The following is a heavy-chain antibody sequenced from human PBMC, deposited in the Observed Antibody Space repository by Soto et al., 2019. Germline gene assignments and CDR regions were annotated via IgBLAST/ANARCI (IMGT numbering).Heavy chain of an antibody. Sequence: GESLKISCKGSGYSFAGYWITWVRQKPGKGLEWMGRIDPSDSQTYYSPSFRGHVTISFTKSITTVFLQWSSLRASDTAMYYCARQIYGSDTGPNFQYYFDSWGQGTPVTVSS. D-gene: IGHD5-18*01. V-gene: IGHV5-10-1*01. CDR3: ARQIYGSDTGPNFQYYFDS. CDR2: IDPSDSQT. J-gene: IGHJ4*02. CDR1: GYSFAGYW.